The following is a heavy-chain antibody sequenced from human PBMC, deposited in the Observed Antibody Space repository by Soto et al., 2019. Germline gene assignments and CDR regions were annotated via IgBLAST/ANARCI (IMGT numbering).Heavy chain of an antibody. CDR1: GYTFTSYG. CDR3: GRDLSLSVFYYGMDV. J-gene: IGHJ6*02. Sequence: QVQLMQSGAEVKKPGASVKVSCKASGYTFTSYGISWVRQAPGQGLEWMGWISTYNGNTNYAQKLQGRVTMTTDTSTSTAYMELRSLRSDDTAVYYCGRDLSLSVFYYGMDVWGQGTTVTVSS. CDR2: ISTYNGNT. V-gene: IGHV1-18*01.